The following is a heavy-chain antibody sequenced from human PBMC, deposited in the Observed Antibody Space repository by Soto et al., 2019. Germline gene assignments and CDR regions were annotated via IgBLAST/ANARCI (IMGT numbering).Heavy chain of an antibody. CDR1: GGSISSGGYY. J-gene: IGHJ4*02. D-gene: IGHD2-15*01. Sequence: SSETLSLTCTVSGGSISSGGYYWSWIRQHPGKGLEWIGYIYYSGSTYYNPSLKSRVTISVDTSKNQFSLKLSSVTAADTAVYYCARGITVVPFDYWGQGALVTVSS. CDR3: ARGITVVPFDY. CDR2: IYYSGST. V-gene: IGHV4-31*03.